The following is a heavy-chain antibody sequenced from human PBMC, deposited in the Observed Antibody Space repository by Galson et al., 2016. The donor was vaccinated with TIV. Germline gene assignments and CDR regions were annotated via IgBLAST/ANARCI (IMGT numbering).Heavy chain of an antibody. CDR3: ANRGVKVYMTNFWYYMDV. Sequence: SLRLSCAASGFTFSDFGMHWVRQAPGKGLEWVAFIQLDGHSQFYADSVKGRFTISRDNSKNTLYLQMRTLKTDDTAVYYCANRGVKVYMTNFWYYMDVWGKGTTVTVS. J-gene: IGHJ6*03. CDR2: IQLDGHSQ. V-gene: IGHV3-30*02. CDR1: GFTFSDFG. D-gene: IGHD1-14*01.